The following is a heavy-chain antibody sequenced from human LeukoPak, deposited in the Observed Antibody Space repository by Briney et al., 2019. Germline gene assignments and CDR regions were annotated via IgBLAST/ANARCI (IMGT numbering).Heavy chain of an antibody. CDR1: GGSFSGYY. CDR2: INHRGST. V-gene: IGHV4-34*01. J-gene: IGHJ4*02. CDR3: ARGWGLFDY. Sequence: SETLSLTCAVYGGSFSGYYWSWIRQPPGKGLEWIGEINHRGSTNYNPSLKSRVTISVDTSKNQFSLKLSSVTAADTAVYYCARGWGLFDYWGQGTLVTVSS. D-gene: IGHD7-27*01.